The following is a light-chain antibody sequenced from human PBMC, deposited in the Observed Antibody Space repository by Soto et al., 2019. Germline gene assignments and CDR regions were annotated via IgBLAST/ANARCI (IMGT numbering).Light chain of an antibody. CDR1: QSISSW. CDR2: KAS. J-gene: IGKJ1*01. CDR3: QQYNSYSWT. V-gene: IGKV1-5*03. Sequence: DIQMTQSPSTLSASVGDRVTITCRASQSISSWLAWYQQKPGKAPKLLIHKASSLERGVQSRFSGSGSETEFTLTISRLQPDDFATYYCQQYNSYSWTFGQGTKVEIK.